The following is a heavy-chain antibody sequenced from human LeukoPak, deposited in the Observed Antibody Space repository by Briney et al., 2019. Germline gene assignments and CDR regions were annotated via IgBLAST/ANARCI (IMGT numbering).Heavy chain of an antibody. CDR3: ARILDSAWGELGY. Sequence: PGGSLRLSCAGSGFTFSSYDMHWVGQAPGKGLEWMAFIRSDGSNKYYADSVKGRFTISRDNSKNTLYLQMNSLRVDDTAVYYCARILDSAWGELGYWGQGTLVTVSS. D-gene: IGHD6-19*01. CDR2: IRSDGSNK. CDR1: GFTFSSYD. J-gene: IGHJ4*02. V-gene: IGHV3-30*02.